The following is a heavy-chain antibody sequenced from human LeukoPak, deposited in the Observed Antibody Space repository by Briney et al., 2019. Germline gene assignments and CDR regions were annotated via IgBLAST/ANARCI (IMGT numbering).Heavy chain of an antibody. CDR2: IYSGGST. V-gene: IGHV3-66*01. J-gene: IGHJ4*02. D-gene: IGHD3-10*01. CDR3: ASIMVRGVIPPFDY. Sequence: GGSLRLSCAASGFTVSSIYMSWVRQAPGKGLEWVSVIYSGGSTYYADSVKGRFTISRDNSKNTLYLQMNSLRAEDTAVYYCASIMVRGVIPPFDYWGQGTLVTVSS. CDR1: GFTVSSIY.